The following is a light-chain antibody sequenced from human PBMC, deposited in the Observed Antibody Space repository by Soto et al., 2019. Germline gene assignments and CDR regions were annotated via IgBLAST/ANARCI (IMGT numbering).Light chain of an antibody. CDR3: QQYDILPWT. CDR1: QSVGSRY. V-gene: IGKV3-20*01. J-gene: IGKJ1*01. Sequence: EIVLTQSPGTLSLSPGERATLSCRASQSVGSRYLAWYQQSPGQAPRVVIYGTSNRASGIPDRFSGSGSGTDFTLTISRLEPEDFAVYYCQQYDILPWTFGQGTKVEI. CDR2: GTS.